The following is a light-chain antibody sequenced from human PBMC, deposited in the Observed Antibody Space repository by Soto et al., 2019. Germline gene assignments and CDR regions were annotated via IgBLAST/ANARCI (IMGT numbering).Light chain of an antibody. Sequence: DIQMTQSPSSVSASVGDRVTITCRASQGISSRLAWYQQKPGKAPNLLIYAASRLQSGVPSRFSGTGSGTDFTLTISSLQPEDFAIYYGQQADSFPLTFGGGTKVEVK. CDR2: AAS. V-gene: IGKV1-12*01. CDR3: QQADSFPLT. CDR1: QGISSR. J-gene: IGKJ4*01.